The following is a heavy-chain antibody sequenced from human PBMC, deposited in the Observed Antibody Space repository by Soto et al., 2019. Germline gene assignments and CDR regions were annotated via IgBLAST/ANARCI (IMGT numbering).Heavy chain of an antibody. CDR2: IYYSGST. Sequence: SETLSLTCSVSGDSISSSYWSWIRQPPGKGLEWIGYIYYSGSTNYNPSLKSRVTISVDTSKNQFSLKLSSVTAADTAVYYCARRWGSTFDYWGQGTLVTVSS. CDR1: GDSISSSY. J-gene: IGHJ4*02. CDR3: ARRWGSTFDY. V-gene: IGHV4-59*08. D-gene: IGHD2-15*01.